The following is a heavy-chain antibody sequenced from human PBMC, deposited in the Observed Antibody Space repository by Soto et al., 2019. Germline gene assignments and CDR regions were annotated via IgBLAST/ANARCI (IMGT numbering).Heavy chain of an antibody. Sequence: QVQLVQSGAEVKKPGASVRVSCKASGYSFTDYHIHWVRQAPGQGLEWLGRINPKSGGTSTAQKFQGWVTMTRDRSRSTVYMELNRLRSDDTAVYFCTRGHSTDCSNGVCSFFYNHEMDVWGQGTTVTVSS. CDR2: INPKSGGT. J-gene: IGHJ6*02. D-gene: IGHD2-8*01. CDR1: GYSFTDYH. CDR3: TRGHSTDCSNGVCSFFYNHEMDV. V-gene: IGHV1-2*04.